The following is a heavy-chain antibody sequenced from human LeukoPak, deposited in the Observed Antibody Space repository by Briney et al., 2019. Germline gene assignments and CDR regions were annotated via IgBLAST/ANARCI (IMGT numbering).Heavy chain of an antibody. Sequence: GGSLRLSCAASGFTFDDYGMSWVRQAPGKGLEWVSGINWNGGSTGYADSVKGRFTISRDNAKNSLYLPMNSLRAEDTALYYCARVYDYVWGSYHFDYWGQGTLVTVSS. CDR2: INWNGGST. D-gene: IGHD3-16*02. CDR1: GFTFDDYG. CDR3: ARVYDYVWGSYHFDY. J-gene: IGHJ4*02. V-gene: IGHV3-20*04.